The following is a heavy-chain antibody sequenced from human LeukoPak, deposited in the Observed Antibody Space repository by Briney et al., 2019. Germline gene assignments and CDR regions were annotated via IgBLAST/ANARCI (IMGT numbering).Heavy chain of an antibody. Sequence: GGSLRLSCEASGFTFSSHWMHWVRQVPGKGLVWVSNINGDGSSVGYADSVKGRFAVSRDNAKNTLYLHMSSLRAEDTAVYYCARDEGGATPIDYWGQGTLVTVSS. CDR3: ARDEGGATPIDY. D-gene: IGHD3-16*01. V-gene: IGHV3-74*01. CDR2: INGDGSSV. J-gene: IGHJ4*02. CDR1: GFTFSSHW.